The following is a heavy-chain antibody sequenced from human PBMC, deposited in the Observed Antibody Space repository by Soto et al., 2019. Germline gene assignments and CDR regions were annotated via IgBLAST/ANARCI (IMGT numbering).Heavy chain of an antibody. CDR1: GASLSLLY. V-gene: IGHV4-59*01. Sequence: SETLSLTCTVSGASLSLLYWSWIRQPPGKGLEWIGYIYYSGSTYYNPSLKSRVTISADTSKNQFSLRMNSMIAADTAVYYCARGEDAFFYYGLDVWGQGITVTVSS. CDR3: ARGEDAFFYYGLDV. J-gene: IGHJ6*02. CDR2: IYYSGST.